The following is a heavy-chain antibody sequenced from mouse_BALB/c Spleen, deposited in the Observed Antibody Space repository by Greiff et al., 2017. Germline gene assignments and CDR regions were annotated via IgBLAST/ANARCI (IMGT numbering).Heavy chain of an antibody. CDR3: AITTVVAAMDY. Sequence: EVKLQESGPGLVKPSQSLSLTCSVTGYSITSGYYWNWIRQFPGNKLEWMGYISYDGSNNYNPSLKNRISITRDTSKNQFFLKLNSVTTEDTATYYCAITTVVAAMDYWGQGTSVTVSS. CDR2: ISYDGSN. D-gene: IGHD1-1*01. J-gene: IGHJ4*01. V-gene: IGHV3-6*02. CDR1: GYSITSGYY.